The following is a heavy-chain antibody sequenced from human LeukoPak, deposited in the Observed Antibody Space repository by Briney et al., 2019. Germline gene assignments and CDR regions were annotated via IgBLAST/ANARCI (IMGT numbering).Heavy chain of an antibody. V-gene: IGHV6-1*01. J-gene: IGHJ4*02. CDR2: TYYKSKWYN. Sequence: SQTLSLTCAISGDSVSSNSGAWNWIRQSPSRGLEWLGRTYYKSKWYNDYAVSVKSRITITPDTSKNQFSLQLNSVTPEDTAVYYCATMVVPAANEGHDYWGQGTLVTVSS. CDR3: ATMVVPAANEGHDY. CDR1: GDSVSSNSGA. D-gene: IGHD2-2*01.